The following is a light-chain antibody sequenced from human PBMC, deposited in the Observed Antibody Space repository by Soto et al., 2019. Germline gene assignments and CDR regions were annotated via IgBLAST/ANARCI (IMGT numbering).Light chain of an antibody. Sequence: DIQMTQSPSSLSASVGDRVTITCRASQSISSYLSWYQQKPGTAPNLLIYGASTLQSEVPSRFSGSGSGTDFTLTISSLQAEDFATYYCQQSYSTPRPFGQGTKVEIK. CDR1: QSISSY. CDR3: QQSYSTPRP. CDR2: GAS. J-gene: IGKJ1*01. V-gene: IGKV1-39*01.